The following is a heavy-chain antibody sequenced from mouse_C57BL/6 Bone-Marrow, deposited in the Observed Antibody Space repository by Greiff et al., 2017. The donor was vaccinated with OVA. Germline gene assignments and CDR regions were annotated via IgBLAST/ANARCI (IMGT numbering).Heavy chain of an antibody. D-gene: IGHD6-1*01. Sequence: VQGVESGAELVRPGASVTLSCKASGYTFTDYEMHWVKQTPVHGLEWIGAIDPETGGTAYNQKFKGKAILTADKSSSTAYMELRSLTSEDSAVYYCQPVYYAMDYWGQGTSVTVSS. CDR1: GYTFTDYE. CDR3: QPVYYAMDY. CDR2: IDPETGGT. J-gene: IGHJ4*01. V-gene: IGHV1-15*01.